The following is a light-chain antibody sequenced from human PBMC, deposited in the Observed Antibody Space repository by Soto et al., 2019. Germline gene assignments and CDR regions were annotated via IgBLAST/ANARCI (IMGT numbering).Light chain of an antibody. V-gene: IGKV1-33*01. J-gene: IGKJ4*01. CDR1: QDISTH. CDR2: DVS. CDR3: QQFDSLPLT. Sequence: DIQMTQSPSSLSASVGDRVTITCHTSQDISTHLTRFQQKPGKAPKLLIYDVSTLETGVPSRFSGSGSGTDFTLSISSLQPEDIATYYCQQFDSLPLTFGGGTKVDIK.